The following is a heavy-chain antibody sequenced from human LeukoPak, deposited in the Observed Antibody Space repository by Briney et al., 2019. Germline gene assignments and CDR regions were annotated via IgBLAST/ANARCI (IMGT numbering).Heavy chain of an antibody. CDR3: ARDGVAVAGTGSFDI. CDR2: IYYSGST. CDR1: GGSISSYY. D-gene: IGHD6-19*01. Sequence: ETLSLTCTVSGGSISSYYWSWIRQPPGKGLEWIGYIYYSGSTNYNPSLKSRVTISVDTSKNQFSLKLSSVTAADTAVYYCARDGVAVAGTGSFDIWGQGTMVTVSS. V-gene: IGHV4-59*12. J-gene: IGHJ3*02.